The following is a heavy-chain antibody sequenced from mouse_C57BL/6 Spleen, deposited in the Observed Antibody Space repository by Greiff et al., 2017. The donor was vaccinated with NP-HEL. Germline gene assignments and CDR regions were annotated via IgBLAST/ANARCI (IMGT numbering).Heavy chain of an antibody. V-gene: IGHV5-4*01. CDR3: ARDNYDYDARFAY. CDR1: GFTFSSYA. J-gene: IGHJ3*01. Sequence: EVKLVESGGGLVKPGGSLKLSCAASGFTFSSYAMSWVRQTPEKRLEWVATISDGGSYTYYPDNVKGRFTISRDNAKNNLYLQMSHLKSEDTAMYYCARDNYDYDARFAYWGQGTLVTVSA. D-gene: IGHD2-4*01. CDR2: ISDGGSYT.